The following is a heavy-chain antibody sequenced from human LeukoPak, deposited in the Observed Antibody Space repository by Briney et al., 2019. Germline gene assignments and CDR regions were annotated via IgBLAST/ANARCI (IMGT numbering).Heavy chain of an antibody. Sequence: GGSLRLSCAASGFTFSSYGMHWVRQAPGKGLEWVAVIWYDGSNKYYADSVKGRFTISRDNSKNTLYLQMNNLRAEDTAVYYCARGSGVVITHFDYWVQGTLVTVSS. V-gene: IGHV3-33*01. D-gene: IGHD3-3*01. CDR3: ARGSGVVITHFDY. J-gene: IGHJ4*02. CDR1: GFTFSSYG. CDR2: IWYDGSNK.